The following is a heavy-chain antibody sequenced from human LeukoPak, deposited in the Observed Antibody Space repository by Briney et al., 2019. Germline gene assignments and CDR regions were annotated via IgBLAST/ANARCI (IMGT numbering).Heavy chain of an antibody. J-gene: IGHJ4*02. CDR3: AKDLGVRRITMIVVVTLIDY. D-gene: IGHD3-22*01. CDR2: ISGSGGST. Sequence: GGSLRLSCAASGFTFSSYAMSWVRQAPGKGLEWVSAISGSGGSTYYADSVKGRFTISRDNSKNTLYLQMNSLRAEDTAVYYCAKDLGVRRITMIVVVTLIDYWGQGTLVTVSS. CDR1: GFTFSSYA. V-gene: IGHV3-23*01.